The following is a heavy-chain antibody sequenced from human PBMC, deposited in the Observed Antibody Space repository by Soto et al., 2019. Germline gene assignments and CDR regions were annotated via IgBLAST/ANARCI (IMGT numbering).Heavy chain of an antibody. D-gene: IGHD2-21*01. CDR3: AREGYGGESPFDY. CDR2: IWYDGSNK. J-gene: IGHJ4*02. V-gene: IGHV3-33*01. CDR1: GFTFRSHG. Sequence: HVKLVESGGGVVQPGRSLRLSCAASGFTFRSHGMHWVRQAPGKGLEWVAVIWYDGSNKYYADSVKGRFTISRDNSKNTLSLQMNSLRAEDTAVYYCAREGYGGESPFDYWGQGTLVTVSS.